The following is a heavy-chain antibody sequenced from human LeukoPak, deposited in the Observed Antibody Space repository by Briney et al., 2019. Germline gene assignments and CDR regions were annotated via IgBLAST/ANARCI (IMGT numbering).Heavy chain of an antibody. D-gene: IGHD2-8*01. CDR3: ARHSKETKDIVLMVYAILHWFDP. Sequence: SETLSLTCTVSGGSISSSSYYWGWIRQPPGKGLEWIGSIYYSGSTYYNPSLKSRVTISVDTSKNQFSLRLSSVTAADTAVYYCARHSKETKDIVLMVYAILHWFDPWGQGTLVTVSS. J-gene: IGHJ5*02. CDR2: IYYSGST. CDR1: GGSISSSSYY. V-gene: IGHV4-39*01.